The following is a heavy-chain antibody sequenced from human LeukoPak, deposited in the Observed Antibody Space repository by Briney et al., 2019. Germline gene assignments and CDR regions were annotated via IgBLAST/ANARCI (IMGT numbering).Heavy chain of an antibody. Sequence: PSETLSLTCAVSGGSISSSSYYWGWIRQPPGKGLEWIGSIYYSGSTYYNPSLKSRVTISVDTSKNQFSLKLRSVTAADTAVYYCARREVATTLDSWGQGTLVTVSS. CDR1: GGSISSSSYY. D-gene: IGHD5-24*01. J-gene: IGHJ4*02. V-gene: IGHV4-39*01. CDR2: IYYSGST. CDR3: ARREVATTLDS.